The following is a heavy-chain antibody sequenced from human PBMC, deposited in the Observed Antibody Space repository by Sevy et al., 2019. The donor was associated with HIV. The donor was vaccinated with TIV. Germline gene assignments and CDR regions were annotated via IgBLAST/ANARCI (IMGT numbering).Heavy chain of an antibody. CDR3: AKDRGWKTFDY. D-gene: IGHD3-10*01. V-gene: IGHV3-7*04. Sequence: GGSLRLSCAASGFGFSGTWMNWVRQAPGKGLEWVTIISPEGSRIDYADSVKGRLIISRDNANSSVSLQMNGLRVEDMGVYYCAKDRGWKTFDYWGQGALVTVSS. J-gene: IGHJ4*02. CDR2: ISPEGSRI. CDR1: GFGFSGTW.